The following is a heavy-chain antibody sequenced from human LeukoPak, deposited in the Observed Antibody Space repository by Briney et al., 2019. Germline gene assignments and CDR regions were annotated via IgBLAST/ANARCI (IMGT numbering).Heavy chain of an antibody. V-gene: IGHV3-74*01. CDR2: IRSDGTA. CDR1: GLTFSSAW. Sequence: GGSLRLSCVASGLTFSSAWMHWVRQTPGKRLVWISRIRSDGTATYADSVRGRFTISRDNAKNTLYLQMNNLRADDTGIYYCARDGSYKLDYWGQGALVTVSS. CDR3: ARDGSYKLDY. J-gene: IGHJ4*02. D-gene: IGHD1-26*01.